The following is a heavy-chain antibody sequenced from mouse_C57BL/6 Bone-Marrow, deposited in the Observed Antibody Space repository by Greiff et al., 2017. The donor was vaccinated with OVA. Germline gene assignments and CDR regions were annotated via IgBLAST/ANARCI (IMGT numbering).Heavy chain of an antibody. J-gene: IGHJ2*01. CDR3: ARATAWDY. V-gene: IGHV1-72*01. D-gene: IGHD1-2*01. CDR2: IDPNSGGT. CDR1: GYTFTSYW. Sequence: QVQLQQSGAELVKPGASVKLSCKASGYTFTSYWMHWVKQRPGRGLEWIGRIDPNSGGTKYNEKFKSKATLTVDKPSSAAYMQISSLSAEDSADYCCARATAWDYWGQGTTLTVSS.